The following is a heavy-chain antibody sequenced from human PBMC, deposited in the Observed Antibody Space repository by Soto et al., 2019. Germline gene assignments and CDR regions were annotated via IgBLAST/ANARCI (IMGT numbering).Heavy chain of an antibody. CDR3: ARTLYGDNVDY. CDR2: MNPNSGNT. V-gene: IGHV1-8*01. CDR1: GYTFTSYD. Sequence: QVQLVQSGAEVKKPGASVKVSCKASGYTFTSYDINWVRQATGQGLEWMGWMNPNSGNTGSAQRFQGRVTMTRNISIGTASMDLRSLRSGATAVYYCARTLYGDNVDYWAQGTLVSVSS. J-gene: IGHJ4*02. D-gene: IGHD4-17*01.